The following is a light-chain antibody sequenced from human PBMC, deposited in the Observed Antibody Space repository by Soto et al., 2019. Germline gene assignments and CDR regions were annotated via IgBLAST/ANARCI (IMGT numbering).Light chain of an antibody. Sequence: DIQMTQSPTTLSASVGDRVIITCRASQGMSDWLSWYQQKPGQAPTLLIYDASSLQNGVPSRFSGSGSGTDFTLTISSLQPDDFATYCCQPYNTSPWMFGQGTKVAIK. CDR2: DAS. J-gene: IGKJ1*01. CDR1: QGMSDW. CDR3: QPYNTSPWM. V-gene: IGKV1-5*01.